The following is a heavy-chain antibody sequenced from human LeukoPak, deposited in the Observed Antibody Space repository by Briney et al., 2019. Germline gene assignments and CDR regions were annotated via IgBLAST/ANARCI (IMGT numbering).Heavy chain of an antibody. Sequence: GGSLRLSCVASGFTFGKYWMSWVRQAPGKGLEYVSSISSSSSHIYYADSVKGRFTISRDNTKSSLYLQMNSLRAEDMAVYYCARGYCGGDCYGDWGQGTLVTVSS. D-gene: IGHD2-21*02. CDR2: ISSSSSHI. V-gene: IGHV3-21*01. CDR3: ARGYCGGDCYGD. CDR1: GFTFGKYW. J-gene: IGHJ1*01.